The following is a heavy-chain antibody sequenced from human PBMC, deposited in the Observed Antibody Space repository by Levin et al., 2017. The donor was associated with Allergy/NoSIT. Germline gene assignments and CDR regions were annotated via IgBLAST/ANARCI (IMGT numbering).Heavy chain of an antibody. D-gene: IGHD7-27*01. CDR1: GFMFSSYN. Sequence: ETLSLTCAASGFMFSSYNMNWVRQAPGKGLEWVSSISSSSNYIHYADSVKGRFTISRDNAKDSLYLHLNSLRAEDTAVYYCASGGWGSTFDIWGQGTMVTVSS. CDR2: ISSSSNYI. CDR3: ASGGWGSTFDI. V-gene: IGHV3-21*01. J-gene: IGHJ3*02.